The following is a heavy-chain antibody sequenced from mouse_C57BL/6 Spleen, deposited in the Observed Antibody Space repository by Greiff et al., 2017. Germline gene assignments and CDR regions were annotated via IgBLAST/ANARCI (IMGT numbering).Heavy chain of an antibody. CDR3: AREGNYYGSSYGFAY. D-gene: IGHD1-1*01. Sequence: VQLKESGPGLVKPSQSLSLTCSVTGYSITSGYYWNWIRQFPGNKLEWMGYISYDGSNNYNPSLKNPISITRDTSKNQFFLKLNSVTTEDTATYYCAREGNYYGSSYGFAYWGQGTLVTVSA. CDR2: ISYDGSN. J-gene: IGHJ3*01. CDR1: GYSITSGYY. V-gene: IGHV3-6*01.